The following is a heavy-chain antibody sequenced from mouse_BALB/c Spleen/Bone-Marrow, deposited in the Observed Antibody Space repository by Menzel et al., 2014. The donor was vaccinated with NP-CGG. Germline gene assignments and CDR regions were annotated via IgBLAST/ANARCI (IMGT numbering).Heavy chain of an antibody. V-gene: IGHV2-9*02. CDR1: GFSLTDYG. D-gene: IGHD1-1*01. Sequence: VKLQESGPGLVAPSQSLSITCTVSGFSLTDYGVHWVRQPPGKGLEWLGVLWAGGSTNYNSTLMSRLSISKDNSKSQVFLKMNSLQTNNTAMSYCARKGRGYYGSSGDAMDYWGQGASVTVSS. CDR2: LWAGGST. CDR3: ARKGRGYYGSSGDAMDY. J-gene: IGHJ4*01.